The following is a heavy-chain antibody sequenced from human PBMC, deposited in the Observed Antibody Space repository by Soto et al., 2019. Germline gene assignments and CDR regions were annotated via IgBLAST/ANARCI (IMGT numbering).Heavy chain of an antibody. J-gene: IGHJ5*02. D-gene: IGHD5-12*01. CDR1: SGSINSDNW. V-gene: IGHV4-4*02. Sequence: QVRLQESGPGLVKPSGTLSLTCGVSSGSINSDNWWSWVRQPPGKGLEWIGEIFDGGITNYSPSLRGRVTISVDKSNNQCFLWLSSVTAADTAVYYCVRQTYSYSWHHWGQGALVTVSS. CDR2: IFDGGIT. CDR3: VRQTYSYSWHH.